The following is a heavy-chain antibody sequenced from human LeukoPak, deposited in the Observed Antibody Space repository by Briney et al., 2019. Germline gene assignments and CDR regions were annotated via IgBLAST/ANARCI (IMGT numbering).Heavy chain of an antibody. CDR3: AKDKSIVVPAALDY. CDR1: GFTFSSYS. V-gene: IGHV3-23*01. J-gene: IGHJ4*02. CDR2: ISGSGGST. Sequence: GGSLRLSCAASGFTFSSYSMNWVRQAPGKGLEWVSAISGSGGSTYYADSVKGRFTISRDNSKNTLYLQMNSLRAEDTAVYYCAKDKSIVVPAALDYWGQGTLVTVSS. D-gene: IGHD2-2*01.